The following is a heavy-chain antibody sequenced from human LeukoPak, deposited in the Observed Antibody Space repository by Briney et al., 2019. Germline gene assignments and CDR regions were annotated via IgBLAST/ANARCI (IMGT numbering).Heavy chain of an antibody. D-gene: IGHD6-13*01. CDR1: GFTFSSYW. Sequence: AGSLRLSCAASGFTFSSYWMSWVRQAPGKGLEWVANIKQDGSEKYYVDSVKGRFTISRDNAKNSLYLQMNSLRAEDTAVYYCASYGQQLTENWFDPWGQGTLVTVSS. J-gene: IGHJ5*02. CDR3: ASYGQQLTENWFDP. V-gene: IGHV3-7*01. CDR2: IKQDGSEK.